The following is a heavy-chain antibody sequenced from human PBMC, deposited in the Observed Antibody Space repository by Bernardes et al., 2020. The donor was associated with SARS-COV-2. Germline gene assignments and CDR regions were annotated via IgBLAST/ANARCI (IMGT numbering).Heavy chain of an antibody. D-gene: IGHD2-2*01. J-gene: IGHJ6*03. CDR1: GFTFSDYY. Sequence: GGSLRLSCAASGFTFSDYYISCIRQAPGKGLEWVSYISSSSSYTNYADSVKGRFTISRDNAKNSLYLQMNSLRAEDTAVYYCARDRVGGLVPAAAYYYYMDVWGKGTTVTVSS. V-gene: IGHV3-11*05. CDR3: ARDRVGGLVPAAAYYYYMDV. CDR2: ISSSSSYT.